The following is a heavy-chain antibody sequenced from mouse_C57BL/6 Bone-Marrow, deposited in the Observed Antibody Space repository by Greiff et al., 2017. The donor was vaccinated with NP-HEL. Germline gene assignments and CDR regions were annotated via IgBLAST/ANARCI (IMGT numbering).Heavy chain of an antibody. V-gene: IGHV1-26*01. J-gene: IGHJ2*01. CDR2: INPNNGGT. Sequence: VQLQQSGPELVKPGASVKISCMASGYTFTDYYMNWVKQSHGKSLEWIGDINPNNGGTSYNQKFKGKATLTVDKSSSTAYMELRSLTSEDSAVYYCARSLYYLDYWGQGTTLTVSS. D-gene: IGHD2-1*01. CDR1: GYTFTDYY. CDR3: ARSLYYLDY.